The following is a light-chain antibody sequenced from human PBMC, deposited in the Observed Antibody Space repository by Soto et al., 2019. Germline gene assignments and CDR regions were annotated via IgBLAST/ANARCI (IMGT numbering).Light chain of an antibody. CDR2: DSN. J-gene: IGKJ1*01. Sequence: DIQMTQSPSSLSASVGDRVTITCRASQSISSYLNWYQHKLGEAPKLLIYDSNDLQSGVPSRFSGSGSGTDFTLTISSLQPEDFATYYCQQSYTTPRTFGQGTKVDIK. CDR3: QQSYTTPRT. V-gene: IGKV1-39*01. CDR1: QSISSY.